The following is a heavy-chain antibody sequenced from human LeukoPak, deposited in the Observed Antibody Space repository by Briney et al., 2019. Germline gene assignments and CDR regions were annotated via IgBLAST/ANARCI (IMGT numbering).Heavy chain of an antibody. V-gene: IGHV3-66*01. D-gene: IGHD3-22*01. J-gene: IGHJ5*02. CDR1: GGSISSYY. CDR2: IYSGGST. CDR3: ARYEGYDSRNNWFDP. Sequence: ETLSLTCTVSGGSISSYYWSWVRQAPGKGLEWVSVIYSGGSTYYADSVKGRFTISRDNSKNTLYLQMNSLRAEDTAVYYCARYEGYDSRNNWFDPWGQGTLVTVSS.